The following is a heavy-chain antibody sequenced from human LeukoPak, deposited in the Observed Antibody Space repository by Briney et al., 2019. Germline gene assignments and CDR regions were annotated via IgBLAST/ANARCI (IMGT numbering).Heavy chain of an antibody. Sequence: GGSLRLSCAASGFTFSRYWMSWVRQAPGKGLEWVANIRQDGSDKYYVDSVKGRFTISRDNSKNTVYLQMKSLRAEDTAVYYCASRGPGYYFDYWGQGTLVTVSS. CDR3: ASRGPGYYFDY. J-gene: IGHJ4*02. CDR2: IRQDGSDK. D-gene: IGHD1-14*01. V-gene: IGHV3-7*05. CDR1: GFTFSRYW.